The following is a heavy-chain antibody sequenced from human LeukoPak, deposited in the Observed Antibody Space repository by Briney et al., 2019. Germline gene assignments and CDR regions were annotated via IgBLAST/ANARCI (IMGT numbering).Heavy chain of an antibody. D-gene: IGHD2-2*01. CDR2: ISSSGSTI. CDR1: GFTFSDYY. CDR3: ARVGYCSSTSCYGDYYYYYMDV. V-gene: IGHV3-11*04. J-gene: IGHJ6*03. Sequence: AGGSLRLPCAASGFTFSDYYMSWIRQAPGKGLEWVSYISSSGSTIYYADSVRGRFTISRDNAKNSLYLQMNSLRAEDTAVYYCARVGYCSSTSCYGDYYYYYMDVWGKGTTVTVSS.